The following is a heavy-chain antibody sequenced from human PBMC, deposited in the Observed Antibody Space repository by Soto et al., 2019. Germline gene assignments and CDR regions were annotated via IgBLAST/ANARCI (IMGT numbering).Heavy chain of an antibody. D-gene: IGHD3-9*01. J-gene: IGHJ5*02. V-gene: IGHV1-18*01. CDR1: GYTFTSYG. Sequence: ASVKVSCKASGYTFTSYGISWVRQAPGQGLEWMGWINADNGNTKYSQKFQGRVTITRDTSASTAYMELSSLRSEDTAVYYCARDGVLRYFDWLLWTWGQGTLVTVSS. CDR2: INADNGNT. CDR3: ARDGVLRYFDWLLWT.